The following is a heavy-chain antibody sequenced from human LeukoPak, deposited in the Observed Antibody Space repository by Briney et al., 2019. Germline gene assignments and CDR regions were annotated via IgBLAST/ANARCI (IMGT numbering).Heavy chain of an antibody. CDR3: ASGWGVLPRDPFDY. V-gene: IGHV4-39*01. D-gene: IGHD3-10*01. CDR1: GDSISSSSSY. CDR2: IYYSGST. Sequence: SETLSLTCTVSGDSISSSSSYWGWIRQPPGEGLEWIGSIYYSGSTYYNTSLKSRVTISVDTSENQFSLKLSSVTAADTAVYYCASGWGVLPRDPFDYWGQGTLVTVSS. J-gene: IGHJ4*02.